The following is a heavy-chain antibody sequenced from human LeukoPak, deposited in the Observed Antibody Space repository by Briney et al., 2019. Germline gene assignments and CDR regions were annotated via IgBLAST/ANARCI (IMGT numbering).Heavy chain of an antibody. CDR3: ARGLLTARARDAFDI. V-gene: IGHV1-69*04. J-gene: IGHJ3*02. Sequence: SVKVSCKASGGTFSSYAISWVRQAPGQGLEWMGRIIPILGIANYAQKFQGRVTITADKSTSTAYMELSSLRSEDTAVYYCARGLLTARARDAFDIWGQGTMVTVSS. CDR2: IIPILGIA. D-gene: IGHD7-27*01. CDR1: GGTFSSYA.